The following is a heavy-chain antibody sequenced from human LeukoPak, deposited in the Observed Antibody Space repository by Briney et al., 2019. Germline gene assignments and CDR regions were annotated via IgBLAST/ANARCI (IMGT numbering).Heavy chain of an antibody. J-gene: IGHJ4*02. Sequence: ASVKVSCKASGYTFTSYGISWVRQAPGQGLEWMGWISAYNGNTNYAQKLQGRVTMTTDTSTSTAYMELRSLRSDDTAVYYCARDRRPLRYFDWLDYWGQGTLVTVSS. D-gene: IGHD3-9*01. CDR3: ARDRRPLRYFDWLDY. CDR2: ISAYNGNT. V-gene: IGHV1-18*01. CDR1: GYTFTSYG.